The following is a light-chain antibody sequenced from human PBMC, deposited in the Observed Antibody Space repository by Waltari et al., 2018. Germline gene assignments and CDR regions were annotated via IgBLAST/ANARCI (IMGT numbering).Light chain of an antibody. CDR1: KLGDKY. J-gene: IGLJ2*01. V-gene: IGLV3-1*01. Sequence: SYELTQPPSVSVSPGQTASITCSGDKLGDKYACWYQQKPGQSPVLVIYQDSKRPSGIPERFSGSNSGNTATLTISGTQGMDEADYYCQAWDSSTAAFGGGTKLTVL. CDR3: QAWDSSTAA. CDR2: QDS.